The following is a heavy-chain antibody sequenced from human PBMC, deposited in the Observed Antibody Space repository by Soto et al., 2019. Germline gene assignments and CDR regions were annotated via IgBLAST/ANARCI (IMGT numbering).Heavy chain of an antibody. D-gene: IGHD3-3*01. CDR1: GGSFSGYY. J-gene: IGHJ5*02. Sequence: TSETLSLTCAVYGGSFSGYYWSWIGPPPGKWLEWIGEINHSGSTNYNPSLKSRVTISVDTSKNQFSLKLSSVTAADTAMYYCAGGHPDYDFWSGYEYFGWFDPWGQGTLVTVSS. CDR2: INHSGST. CDR3: AGGHPDYDFWSGYEYFGWFDP. V-gene: IGHV4-34*01.